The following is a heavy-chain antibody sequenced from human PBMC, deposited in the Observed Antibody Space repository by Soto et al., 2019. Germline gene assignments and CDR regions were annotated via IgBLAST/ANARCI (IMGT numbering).Heavy chain of an antibody. J-gene: IGHJ4*02. Sequence: QVQLVQSGAEVKRPGSSVKVSCKASGDTFTFYSINWVRQAPGLGLEWMGRINPILSMSNYAQRFQGRVTMTANKSTITAYMELSRLRSEDTATYYCASTYGSGYRAFDYWGQGALVTVSS. D-gene: IGHD3-10*01. V-gene: IGHV1-69*02. CDR2: INPILSMS. CDR3: ASTYGSGYRAFDY. CDR1: GDTFTFYS.